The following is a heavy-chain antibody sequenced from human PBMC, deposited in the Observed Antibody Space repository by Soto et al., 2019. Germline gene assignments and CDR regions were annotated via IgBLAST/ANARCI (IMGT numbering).Heavy chain of an antibody. Sequence: QVQLVQSGAEVKKPGASVKVSCKASGYTFTSYAMHWVRQAPGQRLEWMGWINAGNGNTKYSQKFQGRVTITRATSASTAYMELSSLRSEDTAVYYCARDLGWWPWDYWGQGTLVTVSS. CDR2: INAGNGNT. CDR3: ARDLGWWPWDY. CDR1: GYTFTSYA. V-gene: IGHV1-3*01. D-gene: IGHD2-15*01. J-gene: IGHJ4*02.